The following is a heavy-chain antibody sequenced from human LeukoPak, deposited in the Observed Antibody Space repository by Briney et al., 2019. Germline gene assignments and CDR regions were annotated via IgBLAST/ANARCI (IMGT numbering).Heavy chain of an antibody. CDR1: GFTFSRHA. D-gene: IGHD2-8*01. CDR3: ARGTWLDY. V-gene: IGHV3-53*01. CDR2: IYSGGST. Sequence: PGGSLRLSCAASGFTFSRHAMNWVRQAPGKGLEWVSVIYSGGSTYYADSVKGRFTISRDNSKNTLYLQMHSLRAEDTAVYYCARGTWLDYWGQGTLVTVSS. J-gene: IGHJ4*02.